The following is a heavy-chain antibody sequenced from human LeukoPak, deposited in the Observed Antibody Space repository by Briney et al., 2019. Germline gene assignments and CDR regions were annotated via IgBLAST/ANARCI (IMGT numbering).Heavy chain of an antibody. V-gene: IGHV1-46*01. CDR1: GYIFTTYY. Sequence: GASVKLSCKASGYIFTTYYIHWVRQAPGQGLEWMGIINPNGGSTTYAQKFQGRLSMTRDTSISTAYMELQSLRSEDTAVYYCARDHDYEGLKGNYWGRGTMVTVSS. CDR3: ARDHDYEGLKGNY. D-gene: IGHD3-16*01. J-gene: IGHJ4*02. CDR2: INPNGGST.